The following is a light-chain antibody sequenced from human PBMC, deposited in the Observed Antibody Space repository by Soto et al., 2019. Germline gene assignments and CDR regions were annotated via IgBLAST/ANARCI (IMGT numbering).Light chain of an antibody. CDR1: SSDVGGYNY. CDR2: DVS. Sequence: QSVLTQPASVSGSPGQSITISCTGTSSDVGGYNYVSWYQQHPGKAPKLMIYDVSNRPSGVSNRFSGSKSGNTASLTISGPQAEDGGVYYCSLYTSSSPVVFGGGTRVTAL. V-gene: IGLV2-14*01. J-gene: IGLJ2*01. CDR3: SLYTSSSPVV.